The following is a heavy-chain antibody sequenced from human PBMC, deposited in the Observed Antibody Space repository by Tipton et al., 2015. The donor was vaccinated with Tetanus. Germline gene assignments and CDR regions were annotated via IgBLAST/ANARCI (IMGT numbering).Heavy chain of an antibody. CDR3: ARDGGDYIYYGMDV. CDR2: INPNGGDT. J-gene: IGHJ6*02. CDR1: GFTFIGYY. Sequence: QVQLVQSGAEVKKPGASVKVSCKASGFTFIGYYMYWVRQAPGQGLEWMGWINPNGGDTSYAQKFQGRVTMTRDTSISTAYMELSRLRSDDTAVYYCARDGGDYIYYGMDVWGQGTTITVSS. V-gene: IGHV1-2*02. D-gene: IGHD2-21*01.